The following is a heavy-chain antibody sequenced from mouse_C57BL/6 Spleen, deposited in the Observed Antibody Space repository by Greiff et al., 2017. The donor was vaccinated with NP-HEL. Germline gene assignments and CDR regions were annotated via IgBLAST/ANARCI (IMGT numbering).Heavy chain of an antibody. Sequence: QVVESGPELVRPGVSVKISCKGSGYTFTDYAMHWVKQSHAKSLEWIGVISTYYGDASYNQKFKDKATMTVDKSSSTAYMELARLTSEDSAVYYCASLSYYYGSRYYFDYWGQGTTLTVSS. D-gene: IGHD1-1*01. CDR2: ISTYYGDA. J-gene: IGHJ2*01. V-gene: IGHV1-67*01. CDR1: GYTFTDYA. CDR3: ASLSYYYGSRYYFDY.